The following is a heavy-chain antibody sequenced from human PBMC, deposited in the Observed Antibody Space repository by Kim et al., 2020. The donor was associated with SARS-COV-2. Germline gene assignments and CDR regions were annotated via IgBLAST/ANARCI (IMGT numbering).Heavy chain of an antibody. V-gene: IGHV3-9*01. J-gene: IGHJ6*02. D-gene: IGHD6-19*01. CDR1: GFTFGDYA. CDR3: AKDIWGSGWYTPQPDYYYGMDV. Sequence: GGSLRLSCAASGFTFGDYAMHWVRQAPGKGLEWVSGISWNSGSIGYADSVKGRFTISRDNAKNSLYLQMNSLRAEDTALYYCAKDIWGSGWYTPQPDYYYGMDVWGQGTTVTVSS. CDR2: ISWNSGSI.